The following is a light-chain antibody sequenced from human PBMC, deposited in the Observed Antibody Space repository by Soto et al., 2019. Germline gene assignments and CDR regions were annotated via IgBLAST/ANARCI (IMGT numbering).Light chain of an antibody. J-gene: IGKJ1*01. CDR3: QQYNDKWT. CDR2: KAS. CDR1: QSISSW. Sequence: IPITPSPSPPSASVRDKITNTCRASQSISSWLAWYQQKPGKAPNLLIYKASSLQSGVPSRFSGSGSGTEFTLTISSLQPDDCGTYYCQQYNDKWTFGQGTKVDIK. V-gene: IGKV1-5*03.